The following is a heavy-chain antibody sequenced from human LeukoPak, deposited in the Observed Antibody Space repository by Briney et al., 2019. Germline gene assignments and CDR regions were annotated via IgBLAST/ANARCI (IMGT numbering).Heavy chain of an antibody. D-gene: IGHD6-13*01. CDR3: AKTYSSSWSNPFDY. CDR1: GFTFSSYA. J-gene: IGHJ4*02. CDR2: ISGSGGSA. V-gene: IGHV3-23*01. Sequence: PGGSLRLSCAASGFTFSSYAMSWVRQAPGKGLEWVSAISGSGGSAYYADSVKGRFTISRDNSKDTLYLQMNSLRAEDTAVYYCAKTYSSSWSNPFDYWGQGTLVTVSS.